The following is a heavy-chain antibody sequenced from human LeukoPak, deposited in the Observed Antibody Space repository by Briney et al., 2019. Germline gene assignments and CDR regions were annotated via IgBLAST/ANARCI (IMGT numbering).Heavy chain of an antibody. CDR1: GFTFSAYG. J-gene: IGHJ4*02. CDR3: AKVEKNRYYCESSALDY. D-gene: IGHD3-22*01. CDR2: IRYDGDNK. Sequence: GSLRLSCAASGFTFSAYGMHWVRQAPGKGLEWVAFIRYDGDNKYYADSVKGRFTISRDNSENTLYLQMNSLRAEDMAVYYCAKVEKNRYYCESSALDYWGQGTLVTVSS. V-gene: IGHV3-30*02.